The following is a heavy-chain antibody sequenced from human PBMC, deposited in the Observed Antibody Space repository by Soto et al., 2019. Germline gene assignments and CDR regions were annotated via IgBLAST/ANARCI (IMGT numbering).Heavy chain of an antibody. CDR2: IYYSGST. CDR1: GGSISSSSYY. J-gene: IGHJ5*02. V-gene: IGHV4-39*01. D-gene: IGHD6-13*01. Sequence: QLQLQESGPGLVKPSETLSLTCTVSGGSISSSSYYWGWIRQPPGKGLEWIGSIYYSGSTYYNPSLKSRVTISVDTSNNQFSLKLSSVTAADTAVYYCARRGIAAAGTNWFDPWGQGTLVTVSS. CDR3: ARRGIAAAGTNWFDP.